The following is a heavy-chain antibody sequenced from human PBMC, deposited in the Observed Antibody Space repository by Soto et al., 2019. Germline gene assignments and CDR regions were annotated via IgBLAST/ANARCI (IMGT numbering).Heavy chain of an antibody. D-gene: IGHD1-7*01. V-gene: IGHV3-72*01. CDR1: GFTFSDYY. CDR3: ARSIPGTTSFDS. CDR2: SRDKGNSYST. J-gene: IGHJ4*02. Sequence: EVHLVESGGGLVQPGGSLRLCCAGSGFTFSDYYIDWVRQAPGKGLEWVGRSRDKGNSYSTDYAASVKGRFTVSRDTSKNSLYLQMNSLKADDTALYYCARSIPGTTSFDSWGQGTLVTVSS.